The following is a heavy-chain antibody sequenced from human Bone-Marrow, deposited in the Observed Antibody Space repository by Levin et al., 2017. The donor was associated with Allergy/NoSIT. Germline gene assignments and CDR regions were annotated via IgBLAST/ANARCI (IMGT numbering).Heavy chain of an antibody. V-gene: IGHV3-7*01. J-gene: IGHJ4*02. CDR2: IKRDGSEK. CDR3: ARASRLGPSPGATLADY. CDR1: GFSFDSYW. D-gene: IGHD7-27*01. Sequence: SGGSLRLSCAVSGFSFDSYWMTWVRQAPGKGLEWVANIKRDGSEKYYVDSVKGRFTVSRDNAKKSLYLQMNSLRAEDTAVYYCARASRLGPSPGATLADYWGQGTLVTVSS.